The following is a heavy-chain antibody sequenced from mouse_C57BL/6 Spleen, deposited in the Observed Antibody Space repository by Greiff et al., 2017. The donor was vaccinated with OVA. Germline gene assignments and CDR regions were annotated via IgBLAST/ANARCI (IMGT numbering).Heavy chain of an antibody. Sequence: QVQLQQPGTELVKPGASVKLSCKASGYTFTSYWMHWVKQRPGQGLEWIGNINPSNGGTNYTEKFQSKATLTVDKSSSTAYLQLRSLTSEDSAVYDCANGEDYDVFCDFEVWGKGTTVTVSS. CDR1: GYTFTSYW. V-gene: IGHV1-53*01. CDR3: ANGEDYDVFCDFEV. CDR2: INPSNGGT. D-gene: IGHD2-4*01. J-gene: IGHJ1*03.